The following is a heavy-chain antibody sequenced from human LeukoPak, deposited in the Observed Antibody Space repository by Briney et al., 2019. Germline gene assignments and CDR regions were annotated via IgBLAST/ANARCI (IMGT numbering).Heavy chain of an antibody. J-gene: IGHJ4*02. D-gene: IGHD1-26*01. CDR2: INPNSGGT. CDR1: GYTFTGYY. V-gene: IGHV1-2*02. CDR3: ARAPPWELLGWAPFDY. Sequence: GASVKVSCKASGYTFTGYYMHWVRQAPGQGLEWMGWINPNSGGTNYAQKFQGRVTIARDTSASTVYMELSSLRSEDTAVYYCARAPPWELLGWAPFDYWGQGTLVTVSS.